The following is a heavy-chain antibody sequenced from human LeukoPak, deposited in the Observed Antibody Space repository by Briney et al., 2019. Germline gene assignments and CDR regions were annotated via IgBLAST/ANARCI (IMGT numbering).Heavy chain of an antibody. CDR3: ARAHIVVVVAATPNYFDY. CDR1: GFTLSSYS. J-gene: IGHJ4*02. Sequence: GGSLRLSCVASGFTLSSYSMSWVRQAPGKGLEWVSAMSGSDTGSWYADSVKGRFTISRDNAKNSLFLQMNSLRAEDTAVYYCARAHIVVVVAATPNYFDYWGQGTLVTVSS. V-gene: IGHV3-21*01. CDR2: MSGSDTGS. D-gene: IGHD2-15*01.